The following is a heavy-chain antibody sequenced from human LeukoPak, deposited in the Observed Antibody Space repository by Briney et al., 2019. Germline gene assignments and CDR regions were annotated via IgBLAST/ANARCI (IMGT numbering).Heavy chain of an antibody. Sequence: PGGSLRLSCAASGFTFSSYNIHWVRHAPGKGLEWVAVLSYDERNEYYADSVKGRFTISRDNSKNTVYLQMNSLRGDDTAVHYCAREWSSGWYDYWGQGTLVTVSS. V-gene: IGHV3-30*03. J-gene: IGHJ4*02. CDR1: GFTFSSYN. D-gene: IGHD6-19*01. CDR3: AREWSSGWYDY. CDR2: LSYDERNE.